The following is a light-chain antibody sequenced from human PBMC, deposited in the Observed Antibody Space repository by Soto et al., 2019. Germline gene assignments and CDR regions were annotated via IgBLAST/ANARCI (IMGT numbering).Light chain of an antibody. CDR2: EVA. CDR3: SSYTSRGTLI. J-gene: IGLJ2*01. Sequence: QSVLTQPASVSGSLGQSITISCSGTRSDVGGFDYVAWYQQHPGKAPKLMIYEVANRPSGVSYRFSGSKSGNTASLTISGLQAEDEADYYCSSYTSRGTLIFGGGTKVTVL. CDR1: RSDVGGFDY. V-gene: IGLV2-14*01.